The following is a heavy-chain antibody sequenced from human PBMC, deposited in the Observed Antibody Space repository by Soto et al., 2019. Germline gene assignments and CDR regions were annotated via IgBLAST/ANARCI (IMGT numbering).Heavy chain of an antibody. V-gene: IGHV1-3*01. CDR3: ARSETDYSTFDY. Sequence: QVQLVQSGAEVKKPGASVKVSCKASGYTFTRNAIHWVRQAPGQRLEWIGKIDAGNGNTKYSQKFQGRVTITRDTSASAAYMELSTLGSEDTSIYYCARSETDYSTFDYWGQGTLVTASS. CDR1: GYTFTRNA. D-gene: IGHD3-9*01. J-gene: IGHJ4*02. CDR2: IDAGNGNT.